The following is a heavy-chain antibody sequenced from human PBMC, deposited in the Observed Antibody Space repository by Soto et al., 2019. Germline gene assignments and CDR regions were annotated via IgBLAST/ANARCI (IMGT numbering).Heavy chain of an antibody. CDR3: ARDLNLGLGDY. CDR2: INANNGNT. D-gene: IGHD7-27*01. CDR1: GYTFTSYG. J-gene: IGHJ4*02. Sequence: QVQLVQSGAEVKKPGASVKVSCKASGYTFTSYGLSWVRQAPEQGLEWMGWINANNGNTKYAQKLQGRVTMTTDTSTTTAYMELRSLRSDDTAVYYCARDLNLGLGDYWGQGTLVTVSS. V-gene: IGHV1-18*01.